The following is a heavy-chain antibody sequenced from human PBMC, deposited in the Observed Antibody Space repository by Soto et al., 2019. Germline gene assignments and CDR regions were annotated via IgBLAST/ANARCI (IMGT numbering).Heavy chain of an antibody. CDR2: IVVASGQT. V-gene: IGHV1-58*02. CDR3: SADRPDIGVGWWV. CDR1: GSGFISSG. D-gene: IGHD2-15*01. J-gene: IGHJ6*02. Sequence: VKVSCKASGSGFISSGIQWVRQAHGQRLEWIGWIVVASGQTNYAQNFRGRVAITRDTSTATAYIELTGLTSEDTAVYFCSADRPDIGVGWWVWGQGTTVTVSS.